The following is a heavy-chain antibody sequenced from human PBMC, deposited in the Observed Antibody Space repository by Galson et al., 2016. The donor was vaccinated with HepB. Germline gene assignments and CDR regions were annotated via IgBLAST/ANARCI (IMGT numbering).Heavy chain of an antibody. CDR2: TFYRSTWQY. V-gene: IGHV6-1*01. J-gene: IGHJ6*04. CDR3: VRVVELGRGFHI. D-gene: IGHD3-10*01. Sequence: CAISGDSVSNTHAGWNWVRQSPSRGLEWLGRTFYRSTWQYDYAESVASRMTISPDTSKNQISMQVWSVIPKDTAVYYCVRVVELGRGFHIWGKGTTVTVSS. CDR1: GDSVSNTHAG.